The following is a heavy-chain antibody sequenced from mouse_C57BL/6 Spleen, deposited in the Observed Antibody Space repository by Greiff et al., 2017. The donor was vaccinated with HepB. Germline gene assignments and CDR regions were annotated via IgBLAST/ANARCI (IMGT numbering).Heavy chain of an antibody. CDR2: INPSNGGT. V-gene: IGHV1-53*01. D-gene: IGHD1-1*01. J-gene: IGHJ4*01. Sequence: VQLQQSGTELVKPGASVKLSCKASGYTFTSYWMHWVKQRPGQGLEWIGNINPSNGGTNYNEKFKSKATLTVDKSSSTAYMQLSSLTSEDSAVYYCAIGGFRYSSSYEAMDYWGQGTSVTVSS. CDR3: AIGGFRYSSSYEAMDY. CDR1: GYTFTSYW.